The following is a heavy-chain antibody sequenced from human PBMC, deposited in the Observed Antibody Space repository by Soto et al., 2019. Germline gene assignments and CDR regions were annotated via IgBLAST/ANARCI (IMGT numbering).Heavy chain of an antibody. Sequence: SETLSLTCAVSGGSISSGGYSWSWIRQAPGKGLEWIGYIYHSGSTYYNPSLKSRVTISVDTSKNHFSLKLISVTTADTAVYFCAREGNLGRWIQPLHSWGQGTLVTVS. CDR2: IYHSGST. CDR1: GGSISSGGYS. D-gene: IGHD2-2*03. CDR3: AREGNLGRWIQPLHS. V-gene: IGHV4-30-2*01. J-gene: IGHJ4*02.